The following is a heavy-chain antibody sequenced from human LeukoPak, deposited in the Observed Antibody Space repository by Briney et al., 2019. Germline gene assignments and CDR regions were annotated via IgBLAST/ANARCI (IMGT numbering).Heavy chain of an antibody. J-gene: IGHJ5*02. CDR2: IYYSGST. Sequence: PSETLSLTCTVSGGSISSGGYYWSWIRQHPGKGLEWIGYIYYSGSTYYNPSLKSRVTISVDTSKNQFSLKLSSVTAADTAVYYCARHVDTAMVTPNWFDPWGQGTLVTVSS. CDR1: GGSISSGGYY. D-gene: IGHD5-18*01. V-gene: IGHV4-31*03. CDR3: ARHVDTAMVTPNWFDP.